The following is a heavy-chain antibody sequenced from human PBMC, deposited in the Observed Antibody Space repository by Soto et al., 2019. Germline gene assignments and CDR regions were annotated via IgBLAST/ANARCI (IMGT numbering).Heavy chain of an antibody. CDR1: GFTFSSYA. Sequence: GGSLRLSCAASGFTFSSYAMHWVRQAPGKGLEWVAVISYDGSNKYYADSVKGRFTISRDNSKNTLYLQMNSLRAEDTAVYYCARAGVAVAGHYYYYGMDVWGQGTTVTVSS. CDR3: ARAGVAVAGHYYYYGMDV. CDR2: ISYDGSNK. J-gene: IGHJ6*02. D-gene: IGHD6-19*01. V-gene: IGHV3-30-3*01.